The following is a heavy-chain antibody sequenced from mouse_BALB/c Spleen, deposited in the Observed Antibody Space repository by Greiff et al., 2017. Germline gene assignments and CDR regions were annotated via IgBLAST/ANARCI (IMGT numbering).Heavy chain of an antibody. CDR2: IDPENGDT. CDR3: NALGRGFAY. D-gene: IGHD4-1*01. CDR1: GFNIKDYY. V-gene: IGHV14-4*02. Sequence: VQLQQSGAELVRSGASVKLSCTASGFNIKDYYMHWVKQRPEQGLEWIGWIDPENGDTEYAPKFQGKATMTADTSSNTAYLQLSSLTSEDTAVYYCNALGRGFAYWGQGTLVTVSA. J-gene: IGHJ3*01.